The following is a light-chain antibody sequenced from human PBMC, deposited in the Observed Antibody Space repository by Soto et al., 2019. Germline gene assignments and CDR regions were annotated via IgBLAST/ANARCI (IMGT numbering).Light chain of an antibody. CDR2: GAS. CDR1: QSVSSN. Sequence: EIVMTQSPATLSVSPGERATLSCRASQSVSSNLAWYQQKPGQAPRLLIYGASTRATGIPARFSGSGSGTEFTLTISSRQSEDFAVYYCQQYNNWPPLFGQGTKLEIK. CDR3: QQYNNWPPL. V-gene: IGKV3-15*01. J-gene: IGKJ2*01.